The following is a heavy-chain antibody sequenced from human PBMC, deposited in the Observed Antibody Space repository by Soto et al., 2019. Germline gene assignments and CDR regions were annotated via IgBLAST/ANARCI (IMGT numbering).Heavy chain of an antibody. CDR2: ISSSSSTI. Sequence: EVQLVESGGGLVQPGGSLGRSCAASGFTFSSYSMNWVRQAPGKGLEWVSYISSSSSTIYYADSVKGRFTISRDNAKNSLYLQMHSLRVEDTAMYYCARDFHPLAAAFDYWGQVTLVTVSS. CDR3: ARDFHPLAAAFDY. V-gene: IGHV3-48*01. D-gene: IGHD6-13*01. J-gene: IGHJ4*02. CDR1: GFTFSSYS.